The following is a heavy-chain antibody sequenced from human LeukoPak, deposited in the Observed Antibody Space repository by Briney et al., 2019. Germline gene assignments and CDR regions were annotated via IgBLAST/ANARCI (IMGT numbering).Heavy chain of an antibody. CDR3: AKVAGYSYGYFDY. J-gene: IGHJ4*02. V-gene: IGHV3-9*01. CDR2: ISWNSGSI. Sequence: QTGGSLRLSCAASGFTFDDYAMHWVRQAPGKGLEWVSGISWNSGSIGYADSVEGRFTISRDNAKNSLYLQMNSLRAEDTALYYCAKVAGYSYGYFDYWGQGTLVTVSS. CDR1: GFTFDDYA. D-gene: IGHD5-18*01.